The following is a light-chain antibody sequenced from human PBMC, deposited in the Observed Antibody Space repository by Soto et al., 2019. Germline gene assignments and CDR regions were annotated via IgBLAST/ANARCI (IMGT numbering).Light chain of an antibody. CDR3: QQFRRSPYT. CDR1: QSVSSNY. Sequence: DIVLTQSPGTLSLSPGERATLSCRASQSVSSNYLAWYQQKPGQAPRLLIYGASTRATGVPDRFSGSGSGTDFTLTISRLEPEDFAVYYCQQFRRSPYTFGPGTMVDIK. CDR2: GAS. V-gene: IGKV3-20*01. J-gene: IGKJ3*01.